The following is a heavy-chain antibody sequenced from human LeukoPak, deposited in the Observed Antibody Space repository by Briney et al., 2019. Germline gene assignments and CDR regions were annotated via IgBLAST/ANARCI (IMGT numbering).Heavy chain of an antibody. CDR1: GFTFSSYS. D-gene: IGHD2-2*01. V-gene: IGHV3-21*01. J-gene: IGHJ4*02. Sequence: GGSLRLSCAASGFTFSSYSMTWVRQAPGKGLEWVSSISSSSSYIYYADSVKGRFTISRDNAKNSLYLQMNSLRAEDTAVYYCARAPPRVIVVVPAATDYWGQGTLVTVSS. CDR2: ISSSSSYI. CDR3: ARAPPRVIVVVPAATDY.